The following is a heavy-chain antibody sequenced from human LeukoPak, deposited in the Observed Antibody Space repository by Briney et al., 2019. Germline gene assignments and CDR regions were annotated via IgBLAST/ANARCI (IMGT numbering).Heavy chain of an antibody. CDR1: GFTFSSYS. J-gene: IGHJ4*02. CDR3: ARDPGDSSGYYLGFYY. Sequence: PGGSLRLSCAASGFTFSSYSMNWVRQAPGKGLEWFSYISSSSSTIYYADSVKGRFTISRDNAKNSLYLQMNSLRAEDTAVYYCARDPGDSSGYYLGFYYWGQGTLVTVSS. D-gene: IGHD3-22*01. V-gene: IGHV3-48*01. CDR2: ISSSSSTI.